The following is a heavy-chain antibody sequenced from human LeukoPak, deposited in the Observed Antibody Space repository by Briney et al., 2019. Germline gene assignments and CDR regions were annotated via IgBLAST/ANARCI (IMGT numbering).Heavy chain of an antibody. J-gene: IGHJ6*02. CDR3: AIHGRHGSGSYYRDV. CDR1: GYTFTGYY. D-gene: IGHD3-10*01. Sequence: GASVKVSCKASGYTFTGYYMHWVRQAPGQGLEWMGWINPNSGGTNYAQKFQGRVTMTRDTSISTAYMELSRLRSDDTAVYYCAIHGRHGSGSYYRDVWGQGTTVTVSS. CDR2: INPNSGGT. V-gene: IGHV1-2*02.